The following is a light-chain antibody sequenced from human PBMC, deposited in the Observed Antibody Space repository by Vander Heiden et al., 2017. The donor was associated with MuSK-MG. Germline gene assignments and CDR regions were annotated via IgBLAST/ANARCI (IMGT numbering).Light chain of an antibody. CDR3: QQYDYYPLT. Sequence: DIQMTQSPSSLSASVGDRVTITCRASQGISIYLSWFQQKPGEAPKSLIYAASSLQSAVPSTFRGTGSGTDFTLTISSLHAEDFATYHCQQYDYYPLTSGGWTKVEL. V-gene: IGKV1-16*01. CDR1: QGISIY. J-gene: IGKJ4*01. CDR2: AAS.